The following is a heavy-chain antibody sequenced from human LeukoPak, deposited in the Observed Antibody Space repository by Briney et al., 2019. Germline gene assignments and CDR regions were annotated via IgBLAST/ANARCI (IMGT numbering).Heavy chain of an antibody. CDR1: GVTFSSYA. CDR2: ITSRGEST. Sequence: GSLRLSCAASGVTFSSYAMSWVRQAPGKGLQWVSSITSRGESTWYVDSVKGRFTITRDNSENTLYLQMHSRRAEDTAVYYCARDRPNYYGSDGHYYRRDGDYWGRGTLVSVSS. J-gene: IGHJ4*02. V-gene: IGHV3-23*01. D-gene: IGHD3-22*01. CDR3: ARDRPNYYGSDGHYYRRDGDY.